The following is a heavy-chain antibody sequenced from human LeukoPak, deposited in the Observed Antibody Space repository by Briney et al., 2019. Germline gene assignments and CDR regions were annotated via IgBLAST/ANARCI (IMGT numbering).Heavy chain of an antibody. Sequence: PSQTLSLTCTVSGGSISSGSYYWSWIRQPAGKGLEWIGRIYTSGSTNYNPSLKSRVTISVDTSKNQFSLKLSSVTAADTAVYYCARGVSGVDPWGQGTLVTVSS. CDR3: ARGVSGVDP. D-gene: IGHD1-26*01. V-gene: IGHV4-61*02. CDR1: GGSISSGSYY. J-gene: IGHJ5*02. CDR2: IYTSGST.